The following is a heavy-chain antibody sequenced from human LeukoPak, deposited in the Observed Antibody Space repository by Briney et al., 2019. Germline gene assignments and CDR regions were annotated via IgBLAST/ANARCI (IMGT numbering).Heavy chain of an antibody. CDR3: AREGLGELTLDY. CDR1: GYTFTSYG. J-gene: IGHJ4*02. D-gene: IGHD3-16*01. V-gene: IGHV1-18*01. Sequence: ASVKVSCKASGYTFTSYGISWVRQAPGQGLEWMGWISTYNGDTNYSQKLQGRVTITTDTATNTAYMELRSLRSDDKAVYYCAREGLGELTLDYWGQGNLVTVSS. CDR2: ISTYNGDT.